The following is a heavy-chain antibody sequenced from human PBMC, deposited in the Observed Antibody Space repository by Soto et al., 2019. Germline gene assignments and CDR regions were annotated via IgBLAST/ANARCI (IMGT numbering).Heavy chain of an antibody. J-gene: IGHJ4*02. Sequence: QLHLVESGGGVVQPGKSLRVSCAASQFTFSSFTMHWIRQAPGKGLEWVAVISNDGRNKFYADSVKGRFTISSDNSKNTLFLQMNSITSEDTAVYYCARGGYYTFWNGSIGTYWGQGTLVTVSS. D-gene: IGHD3-3*01. CDR2: ISNDGRNK. CDR3: ARGGYYTFWNGSIGTY. V-gene: IGHV3-30*14. CDR1: QFTFSSFT.